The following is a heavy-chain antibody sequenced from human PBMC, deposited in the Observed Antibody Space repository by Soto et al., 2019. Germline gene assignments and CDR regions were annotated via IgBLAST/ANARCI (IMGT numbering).Heavy chain of an antibody. CDR3: ASITSSGYYAGWFDP. CDR1: GFTFSSYA. CDR2: ISYDGSNK. D-gene: IGHD3-22*01. J-gene: IGHJ5*02. Sequence: GGSLRLSCAASGFTFSSYAMHWVRQAPGKGLEWVAVISYDGSNKYYADSVKGRFTISRDNSKNTLYLQMNSLRAEDTAVYYCASITSSGYYAGWFDPWGQGTLVTVSS. V-gene: IGHV3-30-3*01.